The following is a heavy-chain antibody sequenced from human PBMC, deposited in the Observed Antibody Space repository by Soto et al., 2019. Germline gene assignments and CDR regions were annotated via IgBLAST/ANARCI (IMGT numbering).Heavy chain of an antibody. V-gene: IGHV3-30*18. Sequence: QVQLLESGGGVVQAGRSLRLSCVGSGFVFRNYGMHWVRQAPGRGLEWVAAISYQGTDQYYADSVKGRFEASRDDSANTLSLQMNNLRVEDTAVYYCAKDLIVPGPLAGMDAWGQGTTVSVSS. D-gene: IGHD1-26*01. J-gene: IGHJ6*02. CDR2: ISYQGTDQ. CDR1: GFVFRNYG. CDR3: AKDLIVPGPLAGMDA.